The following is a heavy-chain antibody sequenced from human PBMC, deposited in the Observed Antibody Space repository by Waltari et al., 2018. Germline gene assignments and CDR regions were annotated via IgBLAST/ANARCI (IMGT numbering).Heavy chain of an antibody. CDR3: ARVIYSSGWNPIDF. CDR2: INPKTGGT. V-gene: IGHV1-2*02. J-gene: IGHJ4*02. CDR1: GYTFTAYY. D-gene: IGHD6-19*01. Sequence: QVQLVQSGAEVKKPGASVKISCKASGYTFTAYYMHWVRLAPGQGLEWMGWINPKTGGTRIAQKFQGRVTVTSDESITTGYMELTSLRSDDTALYYCARVIYSSGWNPIDFWGQGTLVTVSS.